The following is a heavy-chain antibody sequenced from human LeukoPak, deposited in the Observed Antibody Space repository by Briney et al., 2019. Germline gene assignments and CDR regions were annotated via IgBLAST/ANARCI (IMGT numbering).Heavy chain of an antibody. Sequence: GGSLRLSCAASGFTFSSYAMSWVRQAPGKGLEWVSVIYSGGSTYYADSVKGRFTISRDNSKNTLYLQMNSLRAEDTAVYYCARGPNPYDFWSGYYIGDYWGQGTLVTVSS. CDR1: GFTFSSYA. J-gene: IGHJ4*02. D-gene: IGHD3-3*01. CDR3: ARGPNPYDFWSGYYIGDY. V-gene: IGHV3-53*01. CDR2: IYSGGST.